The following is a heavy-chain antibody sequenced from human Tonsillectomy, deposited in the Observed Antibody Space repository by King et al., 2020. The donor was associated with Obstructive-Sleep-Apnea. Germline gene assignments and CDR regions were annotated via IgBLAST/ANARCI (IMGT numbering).Heavy chain of an antibody. CDR3: ATRVAPIENNWFDP. CDR1: GGSFSGYY. CDR2: INHSGST. J-gene: IGHJ5*02. Sequence: VQLQQWGAGLLKPSETLSLTCAVYGGSFSGYYWSWIRQPQGKGLEWIGEINHSGSTNYNPSLKSRVTISVDTSKNQFSLKLSSVTAADTAVYYCATRVAPIENNWFDPWGQGTLVTVSS. D-gene: IGHD2-15*01. V-gene: IGHV4-34*01.